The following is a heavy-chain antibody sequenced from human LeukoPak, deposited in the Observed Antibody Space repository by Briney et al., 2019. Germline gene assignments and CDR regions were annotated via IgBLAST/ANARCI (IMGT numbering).Heavy chain of an antibody. V-gene: IGHV1-46*01. D-gene: IGHD3-22*01. J-gene: IGHJ4*02. CDR3: ARGLYYYDRSTYDDFDY. CDR2: VNPNDGAR. Sequence: ASVKVSCKASGYPFSTYWLHWGRQAPGQGLEWMGFVNPNDGARIYAQKFQGRITMTRDTSTNTVFMELSSLRSEDKAVYYCARGLYYYDRSTYDDFDYWGQGTLVTVSS. CDR1: GYPFSTYW.